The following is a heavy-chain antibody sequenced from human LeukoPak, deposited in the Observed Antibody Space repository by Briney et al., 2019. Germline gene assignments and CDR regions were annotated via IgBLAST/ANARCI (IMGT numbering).Heavy chain of an antibody. J-gene: IGHJ4*02. Sequence: SETLSLTCTVSGGSISSSSYYWGWIRQPPGKGLEWIGSIYYSGSTYYNPALKSRVTMSVDTSKNQFSLKMRSVTAADTAVYYCARANYDGSDYWGQGTLVTVSS. CDR2: IYYSGST. CDR3: ARANYDGSDY. CDR1: GGSISSSSYY. D-gene: IGHD3-22*01. V-gene: IGHV4-39*07.